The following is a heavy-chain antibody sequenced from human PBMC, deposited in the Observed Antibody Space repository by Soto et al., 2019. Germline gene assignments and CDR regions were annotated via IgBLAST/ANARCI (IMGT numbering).Heavy chain of an antibody. Sequence: EVQLLESGGGLVQPGGSLRLSCAASGFTFSSYAMTWVRQAPGKGLEWVSAISGSGGGTYYADSVKGRFTISRDNSKNSLYLQLNSLRAEDPAVYYCAKDAGYCSGGNCYSYHDAFDIWGQGTLVTVSS. CDR2: ISGSGGGT. CDR1: GFTFSSYA. CDR3: AKDAGYCSGGNCYSYHDAFDI. V-gene: IGHV3-23*01. D-gene: IGHD2-15*01. J-gene: IGHJ3*02.